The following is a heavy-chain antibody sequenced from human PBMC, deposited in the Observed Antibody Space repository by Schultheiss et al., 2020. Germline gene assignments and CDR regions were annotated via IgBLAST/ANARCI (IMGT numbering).Heavy chain of an antibody. CDR1: GFTFSSYS. CDR3: AKDRRYYGSGSSDAFDI. D-gene: IGHD3-10*01. CDR2: ISWNSGSI. J-gene: IGHJ3*02. V-gene: IGHV3-9*01. Sequence: GGSLRLSCAASGFTFSSYSMNWVRQAPGKGLEWVSGISWNSGSIGYADSVKGRFTISRDNAKNSLYLQMNSLRAEDTALYYCAKDRRYYGSGSSDAFDIWGQGTMVTVSS.